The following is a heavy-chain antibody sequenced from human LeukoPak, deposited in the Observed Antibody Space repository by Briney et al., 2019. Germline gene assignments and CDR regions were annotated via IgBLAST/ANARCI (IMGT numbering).Heavy chain of an antibody. CDR3: AGRGTGTTLAFDY. D-gene: IGHD1-1*01. J-gene: IGHJ4*02. CDR2: IYPADSTA. Sequence: RGESLKISCKASGYSFTTYWIGWVRQVPGKGLEWVGIIYPADSTAKYSPSFQGQVTISVDKSISTAYLQWSSLKASDTAIYYCAGRGTGTTLAFDYWGQGTLVTVSS. CDR1: GYSFTTYW. V-gene: IGHV5-51*01.